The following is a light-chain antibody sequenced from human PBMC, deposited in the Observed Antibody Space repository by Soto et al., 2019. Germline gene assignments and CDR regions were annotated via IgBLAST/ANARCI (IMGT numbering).Light chain of an antibody. V-gene: IGKV1-12*01. CDR3: QQTTRFPLT. CDR2: AAS. CDR1: QGISSW. J-gene: IGKJ4*01. Sequence: DIQMTQSPSFVSASVGDRVTITCRASQGISSWLAWYQHKPGRAPKLLIHAASSLESGVPSRFSGSGSGTDFTLTISSLQTEDFATYYCQQTTRFPLTFGGGTKVDIK.